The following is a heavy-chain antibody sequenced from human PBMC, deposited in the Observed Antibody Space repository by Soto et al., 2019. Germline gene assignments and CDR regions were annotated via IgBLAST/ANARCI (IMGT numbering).Heavy chain of an antibody. D-gene: IGHD2-21*01. CDR2: IYWDDDE. V-gene: IGHV2-5*02. CDR3: AHRGDLPGMTFGF. CDR1: RGSINSHYWS. Sequence: TLSLTCTVSRGSINSHYWSWIRQPPGKAQEWLALIYWDDDERYRPSMKNRLTITKDTPKNQVVLKMTNMDSADTGLYYCAHRGDLPGMTFGFWGQGIVVTVSS. J-gene: IGHJ4*02.